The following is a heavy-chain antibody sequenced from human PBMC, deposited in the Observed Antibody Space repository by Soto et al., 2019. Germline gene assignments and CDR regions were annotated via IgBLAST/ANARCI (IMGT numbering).Heavy chain of an antibody. J-gene: IGHJ6*03. CDR2: ISYSGST. CDR1: GGSISSSSSS. V-gene: IGHV4-39*01. Sequence: QLQLQESGPGLVKPSETLSLTCTVSGGSISSSSSSWGWIRQPPGKGLEWLGIISYSGSTYYSPSLRRRVTISVDASKNLCSLKLSSVTAADTAVYYCARTYVTDVVVVPASKDYMDVWGKGTTVTVSS. D-gene: IGHD2-2*01. CDR3: ARTYVTDVVVVPASKDYMDV.